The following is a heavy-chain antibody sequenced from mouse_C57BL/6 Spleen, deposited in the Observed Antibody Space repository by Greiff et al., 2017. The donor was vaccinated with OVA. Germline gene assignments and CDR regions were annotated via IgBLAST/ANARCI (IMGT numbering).Heavy chain of an antibody. J-gene: IGHJ4*01. CDR3: TRGGGYPYYAMDY. D-gene: IGHD2-2*01. CDR2: IDPETGGT. Sequence: SGAELVRPGASVTLSCKASGYTFTDYEMHRVKQTPVHGLEWIGAIDPETGGTAYNQKFKGKAILTADKSSSTAYMELRSLTSEDSAVYYCTRGGGYPYYAMDYWGQGTSVTVSS. V-gene: IGHV1-15*01. CDR1: GYTFTDYE.